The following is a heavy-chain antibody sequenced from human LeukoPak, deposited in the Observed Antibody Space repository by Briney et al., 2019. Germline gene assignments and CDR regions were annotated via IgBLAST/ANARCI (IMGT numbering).Heavy chain of an antibody. CDR2: INHSGST. Sequence: KPSETLSLTCAVYGGSFSGYYWAWIRQPPGKGLEWIGEINHSGSTNYNPSLKSRVTISIDTSKSQFSLKLSSVTAADTAVYYCARRPITAYYFDYWGQGSLVTVSS. CDR1: GGSFSGYY. V-gene: IGHV4-34*01. J-gene: IGHJ4*02. CDR3: ARRPITAYYFDY. D-gene: IGHD3-10*01.